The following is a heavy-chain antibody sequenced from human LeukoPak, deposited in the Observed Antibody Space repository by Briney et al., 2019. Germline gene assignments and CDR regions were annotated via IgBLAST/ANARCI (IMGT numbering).Heavy chain of an antibody. J-gene: IGHJ4*02. CDR3: ARGPSYGDPPFDY. CDR1: GGSFSGYY. CDR2: INHSGST. Sequence: SETLSLTCAVYGGSFSGYYWSWIRQPPGKGLEWIGEINHSGSTNYNPSLKSRVTISVDTSKNQFSLKLSSVTAADTAVYYCARGPSYGDPPFDYWGQGTLVTVPS. D-gene: IGHD4-17*01. V-gene: IGHV4-34*01.